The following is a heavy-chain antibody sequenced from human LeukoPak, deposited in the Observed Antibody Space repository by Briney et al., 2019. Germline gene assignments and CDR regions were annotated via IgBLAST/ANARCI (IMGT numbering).Heavy chain of an antibody. D-gene: IGHD3-9*01. Sequence: GGSLRLSCAAYGFTFSIYEMNWVRQAPGKGLEWISYIDTSGTTTYYADSVRGRFTISRDNSKNTLFLQMNSLRPEDTAVYYCARGPDYDILADYFDYWGQGTLVTVSS. CDR2: IDTSGTTT. J-gene: IGHJ4*02. V-gene: IGHV3-48*03. CDR3: ARGPDYDILADYFDY. CDR1: GFTFSIYE.